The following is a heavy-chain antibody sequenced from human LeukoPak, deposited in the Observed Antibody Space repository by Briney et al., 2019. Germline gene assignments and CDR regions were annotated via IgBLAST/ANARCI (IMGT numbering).Heavy chain of an antibody. V-gene: IGHV1-24*01. CDR3: AREQTGTMDFDY. J-gene: IGHJ4*02. D-gene: IGHD1-7*01. Sequence: ASVKVSCKVSGYTLTELSMHWVRQAPGKGLEWMGGFDPEDGETIYAQKFQGRVTMTEDTSTDTAYMELSRLRSDDTAVYYCAREQTGTMDFDYWGQGTLVTVSS. CDR2: FDPEDGET. CDR1: GYTLTELS.